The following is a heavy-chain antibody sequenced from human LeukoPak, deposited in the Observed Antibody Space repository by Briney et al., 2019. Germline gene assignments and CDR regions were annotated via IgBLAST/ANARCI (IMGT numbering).Heavy chain of an antibody. V-gene: IGHV3-30*02. D-gene: IGHD5-12*01. J-gene: IGHJ4*02. CDR2: IRYDGNYK. Sequence: GGSLRLSCAASGFTFSTYGLHWVRQAPGKGLEWVTFIRYDGNYKYYADSVKGRFTISRDNSKNTLYLQMNSLRADDTAVYYCAEAAEWLRSPFDYWGQGTLVTVSS. CDR3: AEAAEWLRSPFDY. CDR1: GFTFSTYG.